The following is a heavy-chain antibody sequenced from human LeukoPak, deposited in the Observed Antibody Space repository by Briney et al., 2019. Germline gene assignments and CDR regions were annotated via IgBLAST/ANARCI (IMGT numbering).Heavy chain of an antibody. CDR1: GFTFSSYW. Sequence: GGSLRLSCAASGFTFSSYWMSWVRQAPGKGLEWVANIKQDGSEKYYVDSVKGRFTISRDNAKNSLYLKMNSLRGEDRAVYFCARGGVPAAKTNWFDPWGQGTLVTVSS. CDR3: ARGGVPAAKTNWFDP. J-gene: IGHJ5*02. V-gene: IGHV3-7*01. CDR2: IKQDGSEK. D-gene: IGHD2-2*01.